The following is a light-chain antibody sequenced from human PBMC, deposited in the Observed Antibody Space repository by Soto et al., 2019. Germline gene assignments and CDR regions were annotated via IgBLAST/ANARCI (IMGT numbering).Light chain of an antibody. CDR3: AAWDDSLNSYV. J-gene: IGLJ1*01. CDR2: YNN. Sequence: QSVLTQPPSASGTAGQRVTISCSGSSSNIGSNNVNWYQQLPGTAPKLLIYYNNQRPSGVPDRFSGSKSGTSASLAISGLQSEDEADYYCAAWDDSLNSYVFGTGTKVTVL. V-gene: IGLV1-44*01. CDR1: SSNIGSNN.